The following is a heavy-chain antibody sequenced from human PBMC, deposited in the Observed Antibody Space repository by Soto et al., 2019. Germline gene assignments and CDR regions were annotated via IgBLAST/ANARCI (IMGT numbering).Heavy chain of an antibody. CDR2: IYTDGGA. Sequence: EVQVVESGGGLVQPGGSLRLSCAASGFPVSNHYMSWVRQSPGKGLEWVSIIYTDGGAYYADSVRGRFTNSRDNSKNTLYLQMNSLRAEDTAVYYCAKDKGIVGATPHYWGQGTLVTVSS. D-gene: IGHD1-26*01. V-gene: IGHV3-66*01. CDR1: GFPVSNHY. J-gene: IGHJ4*02. CDR3: AKDKGIVGATPHY.